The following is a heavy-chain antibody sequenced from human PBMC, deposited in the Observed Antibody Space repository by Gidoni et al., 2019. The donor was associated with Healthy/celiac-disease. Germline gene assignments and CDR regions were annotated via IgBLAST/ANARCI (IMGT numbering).Heavy chain of an antibody. CDR1: GGTFSSYA. CDR2: IIPIFGTA. D-gene: IGHD3-22*01. CDR3: ARVGPLNYYDSSGYLRPIIPYWYFDL. J-gene: IGHJ2*01. V-gene: IGHV1-69*12. Sequence: QVQLVQSGAEVKKPGSSVKVSCKASGGTFSSYAISWVRQAPGQGLEWMGGIIPIFGTANYAQKFQGRVTITADESTSTAYMELSSLRSEDTAVYYCARVGPLNYYDSSGYLRPIIPYWYFDLWGRGTLVTVSS.